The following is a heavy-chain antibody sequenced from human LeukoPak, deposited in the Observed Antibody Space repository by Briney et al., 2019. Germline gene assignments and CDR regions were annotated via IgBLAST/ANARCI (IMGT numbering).Heavy chain of an antibody. CDR2: IYYSGST. J-gene: IGHJ4*02. D-gene: IGHD3-22*01. Sequence: SSYWMSWVRQPPGKGLEWIGSIYYSGSTYYNPSLKSRVTISVDTSKNQFSLKLSSVTAADTAVYYCARDQNYYDSSGYYYGFDYWGQGTLVTVSS. V-gene: IGHV4-39*07. CDR1: SSYW. CDR3: ARDQNYYDSSGYYYGFDY.